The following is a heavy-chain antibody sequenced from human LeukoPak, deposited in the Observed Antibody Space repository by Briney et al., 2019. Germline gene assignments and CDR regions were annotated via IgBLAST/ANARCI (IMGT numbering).Heavy chain of an antibody. Sequence: GGSLILSCAASGFTFSSYEMNWVRPAPGKGLERVAVVSYDGRYRYYADSVKGRFTISRDNSKNTLYLQMDSLRAEDTAVYYCAKFGVAAGTDYWYFDLWGRGTLVTVSS. CDR1: GFTFSSYE. V-gene: IGHV3-30*18. CDR2: VSYDGRYR. D-gene: IGHD6-19*01. J-gene: IGHJ2*01. CDR3: AKFGVAAGTDYWYFDL.